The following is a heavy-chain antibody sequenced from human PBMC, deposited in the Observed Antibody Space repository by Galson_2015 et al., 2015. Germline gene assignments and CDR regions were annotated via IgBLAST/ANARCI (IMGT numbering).Heavy chain of an antibody. Sequence: QSGAEVKKPGESLKISCPGFGYSFTNYWIGWVRQMPGKGLEWMGIIYPGDSDTRYSPSFQGQVTISADTSISTAYLQWSSLRASDTAIYYCARRLGYCSSSTCYAYWYFDLWGRGTLVTVSS. CDR3: ARRLGYCSSSTCYAYWYFDL. CDR1: GYSFTNYW. V-gene: IGHV5-51*01. J-gene: IGHJ2*01. CDR2: IYPGDSDT. D-gene: IGHD2-2*01.